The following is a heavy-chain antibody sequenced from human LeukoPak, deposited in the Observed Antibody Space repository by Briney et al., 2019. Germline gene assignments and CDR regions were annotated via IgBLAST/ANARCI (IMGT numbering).Heavy chain of an antibody. V-gene: IGHV1-18*01. Sequence: ASVKVSCKASGYTFTSYAISWVRHAPGQRLEWMGWTSAYNGATKYAQKLQSRVTMTTDTSTSTAYVELRSLRSDDTAVYYCARDRSSRWYYFDYWGQGTLVTVSS. J-gene: IGHJ4*02. CDR1: GYTFTSYA. CDR3: ARDRSSRWYYFDY. CDR2: TSAYNGAT. D-gene: IGHD6-13*01.